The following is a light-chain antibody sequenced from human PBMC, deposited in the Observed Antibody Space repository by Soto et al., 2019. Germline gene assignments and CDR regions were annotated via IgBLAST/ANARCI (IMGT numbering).Light chain of an antibody. V-gene: IGKV1-9*01. J-gene: IGKJ3*01. CDR3: QQLDNYPRT. Sequence: IQLTQSPSSLSASVGDRVTITCRASQDINYYLAWYQQKPGTAPKLLIYAASTLQSGVPSRFSGSGSGTDFTLTISSLQPEDFATYYCQQLDNYPRTFGPGTNVDIK. CDR2: AAS. CDR1: QDINYY.